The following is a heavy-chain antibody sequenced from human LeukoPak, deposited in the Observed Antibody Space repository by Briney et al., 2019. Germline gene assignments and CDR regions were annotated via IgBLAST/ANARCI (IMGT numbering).Heavy chain of an antibody. Sequence: PSETLSLTCTVSGDSISNNYWSWLRQPPGKRLEWIGYIFFSGTTSYSPSLKSRVTMSMDRSRRQFSLSLTSVTAADTAVYYCARGRRCSGDSCYEVTPADWGQGTLVTVSS. V-gene: IGHV4-59*01. CDR2: IFFSGTT. CDR1: GDSISNNY. D-gene: IGHD2-15*01. J-gene: IGHJ4*02. CDR3: ARGRRCSGDSCYEVTPAD.